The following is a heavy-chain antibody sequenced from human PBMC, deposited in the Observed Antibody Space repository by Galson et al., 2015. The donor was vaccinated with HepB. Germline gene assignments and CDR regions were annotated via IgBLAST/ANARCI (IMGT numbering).Heavy chain of an antibody. Sequence: SLRLSCAASGFTFSSYSMNWVRQAPGKGLEWVSSISSSSSYIYYADSVKGRFTISRDNAKNSLYLQMNSLRAEDTAVYYCARGEDYYDSSGYYDAFDIWGQGTMVTVSS. D-gene: IGHD3-22*01. CDR1: GFTFSSYS. V-gene: IGHV3-21*01. CDR3: ARGEDYYDSSGYYDAFDI. CDR2: ISSSSSYI. J-gene: IGHJ3*02.